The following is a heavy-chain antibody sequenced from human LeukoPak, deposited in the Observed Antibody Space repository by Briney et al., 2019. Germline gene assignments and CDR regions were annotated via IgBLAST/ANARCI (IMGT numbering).Heavy chain of an antibody. J-gene: IGHJ6*02. CDR2: ISGSGGST. D-gene: IGHD6-19*01. Sequence: PGGSLRLSCAASGFTFSSYAMSWVRQAPGKGLEWVSAISGSGGSTYYADSVKGRFTISRDNSKNTLYLQMNSLRAEDTAVYYCARERRVAGGPYYYGMDVWGQGTTVTVSS. V-gene: IGHV3-23*01. CDR3: ARERRVAGGPYYYGMDV. CDR1: GFTFSSYA.